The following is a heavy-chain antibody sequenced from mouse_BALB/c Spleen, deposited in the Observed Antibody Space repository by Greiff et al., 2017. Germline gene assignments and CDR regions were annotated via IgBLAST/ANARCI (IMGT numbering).Heavy chain of an antibody. CDR3: AAITTAYYYAMDY. J-gene: IGHJ4*01. CDR2: ISYSGST. D-gene: IGHD1-2*01. CDR1: GYSITSDYA. V-gene: IGHV3-2*02. Sequence: ESGPGLVKPSQSLSLTCTVTGYSITSDYAWNWIRQFPGNKLEWMGYISYSGSTSYNPSLKSRISITRDTSKNQFFLQLNSVTTEDTATYYCAAITTAYYYAMDYWGQGTSVTVSS.